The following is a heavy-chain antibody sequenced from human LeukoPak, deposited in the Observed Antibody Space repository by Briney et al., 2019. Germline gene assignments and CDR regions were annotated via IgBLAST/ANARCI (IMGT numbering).Heavy chain of an antibody. CDR2: IYWDDDK. CDR3: AHSLYYYGSGSYYNLYYFDY. J-gene: IGHJ4*02. D-gene: IGHD3-10*01. V-gene: IGHV2-5*02. CDR1: GFSLSTSGVG. Sequence: SGPTLVRPTQTLTLTCTFSGFSLSTSGVGVGWIRQPPGKALEWLALIYWDDDKRYSPSLKSRLTITKDTSKNQVVLTMTNMDPVDTATYYCAHSLYYYGSGSYYNLYYFDYWGQGTLVTVSS.